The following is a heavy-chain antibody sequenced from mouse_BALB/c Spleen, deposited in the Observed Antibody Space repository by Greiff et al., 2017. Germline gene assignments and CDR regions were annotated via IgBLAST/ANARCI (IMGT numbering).Heavy chain of an antibody. CDR3: ARQGFAY. J-gene: IGHJ3*01. V-gene: IGHV5-6-3*01. CDR2: INSNGGST. Sequence: DVKLVESGGGLVQPGGSLKLSCAASGFTFSSYGMSWVRQTPDKRLELVATINSNGGSTYYPDSVKGRFTISRDNAKNTLYLQMSSLKSEDTAMYYCARQGFAYWGQGTLVTVSA. CDR1: GFTFSSYG.